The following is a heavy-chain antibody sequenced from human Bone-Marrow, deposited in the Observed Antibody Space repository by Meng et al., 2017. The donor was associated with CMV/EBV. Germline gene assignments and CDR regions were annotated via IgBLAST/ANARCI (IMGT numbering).Heavy chain of an antibody. D-gene: IGHD6-6*01. Sequence: GGSLRLSCAASGFTISSNYMSWVRQSPGKGLEWVSVIYSGGSTDYADSVGGRFTISRDNSKNTLYLQMNSLRVEDTAVYYCAGSIAAHSNGDYWGQGALVTVFS. J-gene: IGHJ4*02. CDR2: IYSGGST. CDR3: AGSIAAHSNGDY. CDR1: GFTISSNY. V-gene: IGHV3-53*01.